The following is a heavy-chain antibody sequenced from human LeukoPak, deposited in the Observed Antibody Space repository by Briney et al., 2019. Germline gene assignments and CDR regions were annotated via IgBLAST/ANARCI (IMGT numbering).Heavy chain of an antibody. CDR3: ASTLAGTEQRYFDY. CDR2: IYYSGST. D-gene: IGHD6-19*01. Sequence: PSETLSLTCTVSGGSISSSSYYWGWIRQPPGKGLEWIGSIYYSGSTYYNPSLKSRVTISVDKSKNQFSLKLSSVTAADTAVYYCASTLAGTEQRYFDYWGQGTLVTVSS. J-gene: IGHJ4*02. CDR1: GGSISSSSYY. V-gene: IGHV4-39*07.